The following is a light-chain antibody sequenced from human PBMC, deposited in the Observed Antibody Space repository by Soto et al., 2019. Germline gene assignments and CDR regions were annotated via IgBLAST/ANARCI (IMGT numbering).Light chain of an antibody. CDR2: EVS. Sequence: QSVLTQPASVSGSPGQSITISCTGTSSDVGGYNYVSWFQQHPGNAPKLIIYEVSNRPSGVSSRFSGSKSGNTASLTISGLQAEDEADYYCSSFANSIPLYVFGTGTKLTVL. CDR1: SSDVGGYNY. CDR3: SSFANSIPLYV. V-gene: IGLV2-14*01. J-gene: IGLJ1*01.